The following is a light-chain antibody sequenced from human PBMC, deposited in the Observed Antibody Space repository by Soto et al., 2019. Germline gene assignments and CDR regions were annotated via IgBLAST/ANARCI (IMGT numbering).Light chain of an antibody. Sequence: QSALTQPASVSGSPGQSITISCTGTSSDVGGYNYVSWYQQHPGKAPKLMIYDVSNRPSGVSNRFSGSKSGNTASLTISGHQAEDEADDYCSSYTSSSLDVFGTGTKVTVL. J-gene: IGLJ1*01. CDR2: DVS. V-gene: IGLV2-14*01. CDR3: SSYTSSSLDV. CDR1: SSDVGGYNY.